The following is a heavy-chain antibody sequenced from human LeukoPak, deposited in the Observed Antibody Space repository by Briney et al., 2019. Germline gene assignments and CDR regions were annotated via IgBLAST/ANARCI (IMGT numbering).Heavy chain of an antibody. V-gene: IGHV4-61*02. CDR3: ARDYSSSWYYYYYMDV. CDR2: IYTSGST. CDR1: GGSISSGSYY. D-gene: IGHD6-13*01. J-gene: IGHJ6*03. Sequence: SETLSLTCTVSGGSISSGSYYWSWIRQPAGKGLEWIGRIYTSGSTNYNPSLKSGVTISVDTSKNQFSLKLSSVTAADTAVYYCARDYSSSWYYYYYMDVWGKGTTVTVSS.